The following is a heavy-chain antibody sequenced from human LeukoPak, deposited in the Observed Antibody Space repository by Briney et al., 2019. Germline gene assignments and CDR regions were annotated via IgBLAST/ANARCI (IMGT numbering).Heavy chain of an antibody. V-gene: IGHV3-23*01. D-gene: IGHD3-22*01. Sequence: PGGSLTLSCAASGFTFSSYAMSWVRQAPGKGLEWVSAISGSGGSTYYADSVKGRFTISRDNSKNTLYLQMNSLRAEDTAVYYCAKVVFPEPWLDAFDIWGQGTMVTVSS. CDR2: ISGSGGST. CDR1: GFTFSSYA. CDR3: AKVVFPEPWLDAFDI. J-gene: IGHJ3*02.